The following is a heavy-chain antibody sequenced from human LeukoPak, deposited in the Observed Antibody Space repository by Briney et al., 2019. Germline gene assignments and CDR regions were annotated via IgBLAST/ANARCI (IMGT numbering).Heavy chain of an antibody. CDR1: GGSISSYC. CDR2: IYYSGST. CDR3: ARTSSGYTLDY. D-gene: IGHD3-22*01. V-gene: IGHV4-59*01. Sequence: PSETLSLTCTVSGGSISSYCWSWIRQPPGKGLEWIGYIYYSGSTNYNPSLKSRVTISVDTSKNQFSLKLSSVTAADTAVYCCARTSSGYTLDYWGQGTLVTVSS. J-gene: IGHJ4*02.